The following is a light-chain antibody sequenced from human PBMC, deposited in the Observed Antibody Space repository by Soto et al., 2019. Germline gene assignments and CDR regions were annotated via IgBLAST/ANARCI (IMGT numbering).Light chain of an antibody. J-gene: IGKJ2*01. CDR1: QSVSSSY. CDR2: GAS. V-gene: IGKV3-20*01. Sequence: EIVLTQSPGTLSLSPGERATLSCRASQSVSSSYLAWYQQKPGQAPMLLIYGASSRATGIPDRFSGSGSGTDFTLTISRLEPEDFAVYYCQQYGSSPPYMYTFGQGTKLEIK. CDR3: QQYGSSPPYMYT.